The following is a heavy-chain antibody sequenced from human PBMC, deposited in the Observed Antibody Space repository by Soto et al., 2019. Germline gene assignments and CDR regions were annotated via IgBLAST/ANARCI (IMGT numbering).Heavy chain of an antibody. J-gene: IGHJ3*02. Sequence: QLHLVHSGAVVKKPGASVTVSCSASGYPVTAYYMHWVRQAPGRGLEWMGGINPATGAAKYTQTFQGRVTMTRVTYTSKVFMALSGLTSEDTAVFYCARGGGVGVAGSAAFDMWGQGTLVTVSS. CDR2: INPATGAA. D-gene: IGHD3-3*01. CDR3: ARGGGVGVAGSAAFDM. CDR1: GYPVTAYY. V-gene: IGHV1-2*02.